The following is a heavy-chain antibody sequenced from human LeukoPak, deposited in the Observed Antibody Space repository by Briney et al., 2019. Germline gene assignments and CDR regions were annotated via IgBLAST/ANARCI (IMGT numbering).Heavy chain of an antibody. CDR1: GYSISSGYY. D-gene: IGHD5-18*01. Sequence: SETLSLTCAVSGYSISSGYYWGWIRQPPGKGLEWIGSIYHSGNTYYNPSLKSRVTISVDTSKNQFSLELSSVTAADTAVYYCQRGYSYGSFDYWGQGTLVTVSP. CDR2: IYHSGNT. V-gene: IGHV4-38-2*01. CDR3: QRGYSYGSFDY. J-gene: IGHJ4*02.